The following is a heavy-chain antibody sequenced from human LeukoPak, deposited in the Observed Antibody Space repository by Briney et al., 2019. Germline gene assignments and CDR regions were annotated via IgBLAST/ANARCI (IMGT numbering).Heavy chain of an antibody. V-gene: IGHV3-30*04. D-gene: IGHD6-13*01. Sequence: GGSLRLSCAASGFTFSSYAMHWVRQAPGKGLEGVAVISYDGSNKYYADSVKGRFTISRDNSKNTLYLQMNSLRAEDTAVYYCASGIGQQLANDAFDIWGQGTMVTVSS. J-gene: IGHJ3*02. CDR3: ASGIGQQLANDAFDI. CDR1: GFTFSSYA. CDR2: ISYDGSNK.